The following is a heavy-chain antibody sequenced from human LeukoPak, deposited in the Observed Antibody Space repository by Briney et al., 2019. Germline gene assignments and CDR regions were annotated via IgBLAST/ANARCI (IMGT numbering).Heavy chain of an antibody. CDR2: INPNSGGT. Sequence: GASVKVSCKASGYTFTGYYMRWVRQAPGQGLEWMGWINPNSGGTNYAQKFQGRVTMTRDTSISTAYMELSRLRSDDTAVYYCARDFSYGGDWFDPWGQGTLVTVSS. CDR3: ARDFSYGGDWFDP. J-gene: IGHJ5*02. CDR1: GYTFTGYY. V-gene: IGHV1-2*02. D-gene: IGHD5-18*01.